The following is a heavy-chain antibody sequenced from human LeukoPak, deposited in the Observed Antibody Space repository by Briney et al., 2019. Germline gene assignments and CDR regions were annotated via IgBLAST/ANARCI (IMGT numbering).Heavy chain of an antibody. D-gene: IGHD3-10*01. CDR2: IYYSGST. V-gene: IGHV4-38-2*02. Sequence: SETLSLTCTVSGYSITSGYFWGWIRQPPGKGLEWIGSIYYSGSTYYNPSLKSRVTISVDTSKNQFSLKLSSVTAADTAVYYCARGPTMVRGVILLVGWFDPWGQGTLVTVSS. CDR3: ARGPTMVRGVILLVGWFDP. CDR1: GYSITSGYF. J-gene: IGHJ5*02.